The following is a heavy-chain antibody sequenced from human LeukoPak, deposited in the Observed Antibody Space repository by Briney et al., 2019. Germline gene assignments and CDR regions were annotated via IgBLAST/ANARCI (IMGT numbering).Heavy chain of an antibody. CDR3: ARRIAAVVPAAIYYYYYYMDV. J-gene: IGHJ6*03. Sequence: SETLSLTCTVSGGSISSHYWSWIRQPPGKGLEWIGYIYYSGSTNYNPSLKSRDTISVDTSKNQFSLKLSSVTAADTAVYYCARRIAAVVPAAIYYYYYYMDVWGKGTTVTVSS. V-gene: IGHV4-59*11. CDR2: IYYSGST. CDR1: GGSISSHY. D-gene: IGHD2-2*01.